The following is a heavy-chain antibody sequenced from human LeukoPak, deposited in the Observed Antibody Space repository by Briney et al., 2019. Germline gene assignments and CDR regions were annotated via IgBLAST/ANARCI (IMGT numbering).Heavy chain of an antibody. V-gene: IGHV4-34*01. CDR1: GGSFSCYY. CDR3: ARAAYSSSHYFDY. Sequence: APLSLTCAAYGGSFSCYYWSWIRQPPGKGLEWIGEINHSGSTNYNPSLKSRVTISVDTSKNQFSLKLSSVTAADTAVYYCARAAYSSSHYFDYWGQGTLVTVSS. CDR2: INHSGST. J-gene: IGHJ4*02. D-gene: IGHD6-13*01.